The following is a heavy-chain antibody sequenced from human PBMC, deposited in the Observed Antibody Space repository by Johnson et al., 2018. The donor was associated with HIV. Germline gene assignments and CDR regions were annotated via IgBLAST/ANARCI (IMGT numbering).Heavy chain of an antibody. CDR3: ARECGGSLDAFGI. Sequence: VQLVESGGGLVQPGGSLRLSCAASGFTFSSYAMHWVRQAPGKGLEYVSAISRNGGSTYYANSVKGRFTISRDNSKNTLYLQMGSLRAEDMAVYYCARECGGSLDAFGIWGQGTVVTVSS. D-gene: IGHD2-15*01. CDR2: ISRNGGST. V-gene: IGHV3-64*01. J-gene: IGHJ3*02. CDR1: GFTFSSYA.